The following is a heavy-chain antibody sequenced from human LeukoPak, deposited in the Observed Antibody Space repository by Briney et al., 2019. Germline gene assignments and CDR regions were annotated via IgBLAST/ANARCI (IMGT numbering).Heavy chain of an antibody. J-gene: IGHJ5*02. D-gene: IGHD2-2*01. CDR1: GYTFTGYY. CDR3: ARDPGGIVVVPGWFDP. Sequence: ASVKVSCKASGYTFTGYYMHWVRQAPGQGLEWMGWINPNSGGTNYAQKFQGRVTMTRDTSISTAYMELSRLRSDDTAVYYCARDPGGIVVVPGWFDPWGQGTLVTVSS. V-gene: IGHV1-2*02. CDR2: INPNSGGT.